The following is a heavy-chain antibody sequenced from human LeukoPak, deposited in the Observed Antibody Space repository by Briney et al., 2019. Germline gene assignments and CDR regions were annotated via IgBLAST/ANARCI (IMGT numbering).Heavy chain of an antibody. D-gene: IGHD3-10*01. CDR1: GGSISSGGYY. J-gene: IGHJ4*02. CDR3: ARAPRFGELCFDY. CDR2: IYYSGST. V-gene: IGHV4-31*03. Sequence: PSQTLSLTCTVSGGSISSGGYYWSWIRQHPGKGLEWIGYIYYSGSTYYNPSLKSRVTIPVDTSKNQFSLKLSSVTAADTAVYYCARAPRFGELCFDYWGQGTLVTVSS.